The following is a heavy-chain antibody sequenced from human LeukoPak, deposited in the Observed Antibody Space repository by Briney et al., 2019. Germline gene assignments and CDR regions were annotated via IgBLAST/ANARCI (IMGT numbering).Heavy chain of an antibody. Sequence: ASVKVSCKASGYTFTSYDINWVRQATGQGLEWMGWMNPNSGNTGYAQKFQGRVTMTRNTSISTAYMELSSLRAEDTAVYYCAKDNLDLNKPYYYMDVWGKGTTVTVSS. CDR3: AKDNLDLNKPYYYMDV. D-gene: IGHD1/OR15-1a*01. V-gene: IGHV1-8*01. CDR2: MNPNSGNT. J-gene: IGHJ6*03. CDR1: GYTFTSYD.